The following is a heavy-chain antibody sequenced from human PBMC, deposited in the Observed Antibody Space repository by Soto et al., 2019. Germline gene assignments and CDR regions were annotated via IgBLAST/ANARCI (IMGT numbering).Heavy chain of an antibody. J-gene: IGHJ4*02. D-gene: IGHD3-22*01. CDR1: GGSISSYY. CDR2: IYYSGST. CDR3: ARSGYYDSSGYPYYFDY. Sequence: SETLSLTCTVSGGSISSYYWSWIRQPPGKGLEWIGYIYYSGSTNYNPSLKSRVTISVATSKNQFSLKLSSVTAADTAVYYCARSGYYDSSGYPYYFDYWGQGTLVTVSS. V-gene: IGHV4-59*01.